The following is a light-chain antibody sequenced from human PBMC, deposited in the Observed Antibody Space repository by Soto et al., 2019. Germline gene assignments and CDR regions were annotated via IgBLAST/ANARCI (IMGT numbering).Light chain of an antibody. CDR3: QQGYSTPWT. Sequence: DIHMTQSPSSLSASVGDSLTITCRASQSISTYLHWYQQQPGKAPKLLIYAESNLQGGVPYRLSGSGSGTELNLTMNSLQPEDFATYYCQQGYSTPWTCGQGTKVDIK. CDR2: AES. V-gene: IGKV1-39*01. J-gene: IGKJ1*01. CDR1: QSISTY.